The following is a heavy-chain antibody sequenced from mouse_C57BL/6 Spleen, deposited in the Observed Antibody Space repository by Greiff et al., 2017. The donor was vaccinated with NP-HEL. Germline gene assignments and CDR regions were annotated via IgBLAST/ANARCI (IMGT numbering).Heavy chain of an antibody. J-gene: IGHJ4*01. Sequence: LQESGPELVKPGASVKISCKASGYAFSSSWMNWVKQRPGKGLEWIGRIYPGDGDTNYNGKFKGKATLTADKSSSTAYMQLSSLTSEDSAVYFCARVGDGYYGVYYAMDYWGQGTSVTVSS. CDR2: IYPGDGDT. CDR1: GYAFSSSW. D-gene: IGHD2-3*01. V-gene: IGHV1-82*01. CDR3: ARVGDGYYGVYYAMDY.